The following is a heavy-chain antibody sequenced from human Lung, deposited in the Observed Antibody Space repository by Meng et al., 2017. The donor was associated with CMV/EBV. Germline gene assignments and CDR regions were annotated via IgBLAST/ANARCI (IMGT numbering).Heavy chain of an antibody. D-gene: IGHD3-10*01. CDR3: LRRSGGSV. V-gene: IGHV4-4*02. CDR2: IPHRGSS. Sequence: HVQLPQWRPALVKPSHTLSPTCAVSGDSITNHNWWAWVRQPPGKGLEWIVEIPHRGSSAYNPSLKSRVSMSIDKSKNQFSRKLTSVTAADTAVYHCLRRSGGSVWGQGTLVTVSS. J-gene: IGHJ1*01. CDR1: GDSITNHNW.